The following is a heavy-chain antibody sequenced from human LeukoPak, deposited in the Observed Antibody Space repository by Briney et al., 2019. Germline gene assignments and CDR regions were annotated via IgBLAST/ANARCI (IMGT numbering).Heavy chain of an antibody. CDR1: GASISSYY. CDR2: IYYSGST. V-gene: IGHV4-59*01. CDR3: ARWQIRGVVLLDV. Sequence: SETLSLTCTVSGASISSYYWSWIRQPPGKRLEWIGYIYYSGSTNYNPSLKSRVTISVDTSKNQFSLKLSSVTAADTAVYYCARWQIRGVVLLDVWGKGTTVTVSS. D-gene: IGHD3-3*01. J-gene: IGHJ6*04.